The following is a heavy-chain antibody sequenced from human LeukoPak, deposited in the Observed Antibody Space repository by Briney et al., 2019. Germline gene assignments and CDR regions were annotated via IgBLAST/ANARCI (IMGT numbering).Heavy chain of an antibody. CDR1: GGSISSYY. CDR3: AREYCSSTSCYGGTDYFDY. J-gene: IGHJ4*02. CDR2: IYTSGST. V-gene: IGHV4-4*07. D-gene: IGHD2-2*01. Sequence: SETLSLTCTVSGGSISSYYWSWIRQPPGKGLEWIGRIYTSGSTNYNPSLKSRVTMSVDTSKNQFSLKLSSVTAADTAVYYCAREYCSSTSCYGGTDYFDYWGQGTLVTVSS.